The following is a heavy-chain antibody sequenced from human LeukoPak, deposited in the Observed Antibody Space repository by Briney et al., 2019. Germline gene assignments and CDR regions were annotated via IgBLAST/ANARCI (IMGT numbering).Heavy chain of an antibody. Sequence: GASLKISCRGSGSRFTSYWIGGGRRMPGKGLGWMGIIYPGDSDTRYSPSFQGQVTISADKAISTAYLQWSSLKASDTAMYYCARQQWVVSYNWFDPWGQGTLVTVSS. J-gene: IGHJ5*02. CDR3: ARQQWVVSYNWFDP. CDR1: GSRFTSYW. D-gene: IGHD6-19*01. V-gene: IGHV5-51*01. CDR2: IYPGDSDT.